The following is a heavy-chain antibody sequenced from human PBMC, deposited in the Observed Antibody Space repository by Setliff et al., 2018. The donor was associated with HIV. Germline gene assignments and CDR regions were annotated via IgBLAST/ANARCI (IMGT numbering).Heavy chain of an antibody. CDR3: HSGYDTEEQSYFDY. CDR1: GFTFDRYW. D-gene: IGHD5-12*01. J-gene: IGHJ4*02. CDR2: VSSDGTSN. Sequence: PGGSLRLSCAASGFTFDRYWMHWVRQAPGKGLVWVSRVSSDGTSNTYADSVKGRFTIARDNAKNTLYLQMSSLRAEDTGVYYCHSGYDTEEQSYFDYWGQGTLVTVSS. V-gene: IGHV3-74*01.